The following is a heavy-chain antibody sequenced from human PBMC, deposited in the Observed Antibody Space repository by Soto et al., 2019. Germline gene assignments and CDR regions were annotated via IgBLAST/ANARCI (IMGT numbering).Heavy chain of an antibody. J-gene: IGHJ6*03. V-gene: IGHV3-9*01. Sequence: EVHLVESGGGLVQPGRSLRLSCAASGFTFEDYAMHWVRQVPGKGLEWVAFISWNSGSIFYGDAVKGRFSVSRDNARNSLYLQMNGLREEDSALYYCAKDWDSSSPYHMEVWGEGTTVTVSS. CDR1: GFTFEDYA. D-gene: IGHD2-2*01. CDR2: ISWNSGSI. CDR3: AKDWDSSSPYHMEV.